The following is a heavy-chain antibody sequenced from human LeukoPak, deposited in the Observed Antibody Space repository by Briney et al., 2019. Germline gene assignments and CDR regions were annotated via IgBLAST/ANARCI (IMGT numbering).Heavy chain of an antibody. CDR3: ARAAGGI. Sequence: GGSLRLSCAASGFTLSSYSMNWVCQAPGKGLEWVSSISSSSYIYYADSVKGRFTISRDNAKNSLYLQMNSLRAEDTAVYYCARAAGGIWGQGPMVTVSS. V-gene: IGHV3-21*01. CDR1: GFTLSSYS. J-gene: IGHJ3*02. CDR2: ISSSSYI. D-gene: IGHD6-13*01.